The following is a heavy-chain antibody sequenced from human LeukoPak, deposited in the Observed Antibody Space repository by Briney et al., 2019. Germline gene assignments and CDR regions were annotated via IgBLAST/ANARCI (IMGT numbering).Heavy chain of an antibody. D-gene: IGHD3-10*01. V-gene: IGHV4-59*08. Sequence: SETLSLTCTVSGGSISSYYWSWIRQPPGKGLEWIGYIYYSGSTNYNPSLKSRVTISVDTSKNQFSLKLGSVTAADTAVYYCASGSMHGSGAEDAFDIWGQGTMVTVSS. CDR1: GGSISSYY. J-gene: IGHJ3*02. CDR2: IYYSGST. CDR3: ASGSMHGSGAEDAFDI.